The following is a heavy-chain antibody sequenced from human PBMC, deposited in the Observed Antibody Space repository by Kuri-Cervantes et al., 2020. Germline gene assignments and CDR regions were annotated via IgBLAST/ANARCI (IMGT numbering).Heavy chain of an antibody. CDR1: GFTFSSYG. J-gene: IGHJ4*02. CDR3: AKDKDYYGSGAIDY. Sequence: LSLTCAASGFTFSSYGMHWVRQAPGKGLEWVAVIWYDGSNKYYADSVKGRFTISRDNSKNTLYLQMSSLRAEDTAVYYCAKDKDYYGSGAIDYWGQGTLVTVSS. CDR2: IWYDGSNK. D-gene: IGHD3-10*01. V-gene: IGHV3-33*06.